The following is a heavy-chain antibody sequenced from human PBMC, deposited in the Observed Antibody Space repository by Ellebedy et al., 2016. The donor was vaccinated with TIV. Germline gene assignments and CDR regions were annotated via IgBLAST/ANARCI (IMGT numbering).Heavy chain of an antibody. CDR3: ARDTRPDTVVPYYYYMDV. J-gene: IGHJ6*03. CDR1: GFTFSSYW. D-gene: IGHD2-15*01. Sequence: GGSLRLSXAASGFTFSSYWMSWVRQAPGKGLEWVANIKQDGSEKYYVDSVKGRFTISRDNAKNSLYLQMNSLRAEDTAVYYCARDTRPDTVVPYYYYMDVWGKGTTVTVSS. CDR2: IKQDGSEK. V-gene: IGHV3-7*01.